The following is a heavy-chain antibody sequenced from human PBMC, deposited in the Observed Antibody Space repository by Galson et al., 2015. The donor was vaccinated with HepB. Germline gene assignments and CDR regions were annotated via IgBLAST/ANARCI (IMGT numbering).Heavy chain of an antibody. CDR2: GSGSGDNA. CDR1: GFTFSDYA. CDR3: AKHHSTSPTNCFAP. V-gene: IGHV3-23*01. Sequence: SLRLSCAASGFTFSDYAMGWVRQAPGKGLEWVSGGSGSGDNAYYAESAHGRFTISRDNSKSALYLVLNSLRAEDTADYYWAKHHSTSPTNCFAPWGQGTLVTVSS. D-gene: IGHD2-2*01. J-gene: IGHJ5*02.